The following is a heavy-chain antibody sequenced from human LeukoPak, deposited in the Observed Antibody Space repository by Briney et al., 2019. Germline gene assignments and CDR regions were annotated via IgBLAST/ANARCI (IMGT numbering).Heavy chain of an antibody. V-gene: IGHV4-34*01. J-gene: IGHJ4*02. CDR1: GGSFSGYY. D-gene: IGHD3-10*01. Sequence: SETLSLTCAVYGGSFSGYYWGWIRQPPGKGLEWIGTIYSSGSTYYNPSLKSRVTISSDTSKNQFSLKLSSVTAADTAVYYCGSGLTDSWGQGILVTVSS. CDR2: IYSSGST. CDR3: GSGLTDS.